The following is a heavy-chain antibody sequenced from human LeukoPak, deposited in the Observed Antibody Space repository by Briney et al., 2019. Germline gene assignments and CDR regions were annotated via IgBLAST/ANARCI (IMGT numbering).Heavy chain of an antibody. CDR1: GFTFNTYW. V-gene: IGHV3-7*03. J-gene: IGHJ6*02. CDR3: ARAEYCYYCGMDV. Sequence: GGSLRLSCAASGFTFNTYWMSWVRQAPGKGLEWVANLKQDGSEEYYVDSVKGRFTISRDNAKNSLYLQMNSLRAEDTAVYYCARAEYCYYCGMDVWGQGATVVVSS. D-gene: IGHD2/OR15-2a*01. CDR2: LKQDGSEE.